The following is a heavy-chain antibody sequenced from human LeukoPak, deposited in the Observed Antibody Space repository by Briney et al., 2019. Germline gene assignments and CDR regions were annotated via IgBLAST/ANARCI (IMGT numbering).Heavy chain of an antibody. D-gene: IGHD1-1*01. V-gene: IGHV3-23*01. J-gene: IGHJ5*01. CDR1: TFTISHIA. CDR3: DKGQAMDDGVFDS. CDR2: IRSNGGTT. Sequence: TGGSLRLSYAASTFTISHIAMTCHRQAPGKGLEWVSTIRSNGGTTYNADSVKGRFTISSDNYNKTIYLHWNRVEDTDVYIYSYDKGQAMDDGVFDSGGQGTLVTVSS.